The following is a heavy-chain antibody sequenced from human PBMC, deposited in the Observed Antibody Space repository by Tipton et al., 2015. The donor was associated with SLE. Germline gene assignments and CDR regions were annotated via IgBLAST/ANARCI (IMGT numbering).Heavy chain of an antibody. D-gene: IGHD3-16*01. CDR3: ARGLSARGELDF. CDR1: GFTFSSYW. CDR2: IKQDGTEK. J-gene: IGHJ4*02. Sequence: SLRLSCAASGFTFSSYWMSWVRQAPGKGLEWVANIKQDGTEKFSVDSVKGRFTISRDNAKNSLYLQMNSLRAGDTAVYYCARGLSARGELDFWGQGTLVTVSS. V-gene: IGHV3-7*01.